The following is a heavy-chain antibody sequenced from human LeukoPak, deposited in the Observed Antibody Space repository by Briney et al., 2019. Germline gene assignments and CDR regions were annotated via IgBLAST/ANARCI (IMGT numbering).Heavy chain of an antibody. J-gene: IGHJ4*02. Sequence: ASVKVSCKASGGTFSSYAISWVRQAPGQGLEWMGRIIPILGTANYAQKFQGRVTITTDESTSTAYMELSSLRSEDTAVYYCALTLSPDYYDSSGYYLVWGQGTLVTVSS. CDR1: GGTFSSYA. CDR2: IIPILGTA. V-gene: IGHV1-69*05. D-gene: IGHD3-22*01. CDR3: ALTLSPDYYDSSGYYLV.